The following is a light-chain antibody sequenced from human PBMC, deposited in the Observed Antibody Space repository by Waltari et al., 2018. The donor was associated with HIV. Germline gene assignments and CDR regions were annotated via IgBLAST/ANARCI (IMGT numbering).Light chain of an antibody. CDR2: DPN. Sequence: QSALTQPASVSGSPGQSITISCIGTDRDIAIYNSISWYHHPPDGDPRLVIFDPNSRPSGIPFRVSGSKSGKTASLTISGLQADDEGVYYCSSYARGGSLLFGGGTTVTVL. CDR3: SSYARGGSLL. V-gene: IGLV2-14*01. J-gene: IGLJ3*02. CDR1: DRDIAIYNS.